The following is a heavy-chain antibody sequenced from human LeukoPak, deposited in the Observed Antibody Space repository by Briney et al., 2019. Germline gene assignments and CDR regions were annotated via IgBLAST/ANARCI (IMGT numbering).Heavy chain of an antibody. D-gene: IGHD2-21*02. CDR1: GYTFTNYG. V-gene: IGHV1-18*01. CDR2: ISTYTGNT. J-gene: IGHJ4*02. CDR3: ARVGGYCGRDCYPSDY. Sequence: ASVKVSCTASGYTFTNYGFNWVRQAPGQGLEWLGWISTYTGNTNYARKFQGRVTMTTDTSTSTAYMELRSLRSDDTAVYYCARVGGYCGRDCYPSDYWGQGALVTVSS.